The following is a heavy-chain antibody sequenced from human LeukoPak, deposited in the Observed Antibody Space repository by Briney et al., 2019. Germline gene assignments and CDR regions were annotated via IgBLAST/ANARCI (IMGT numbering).Heavy chain of an antibody. CDR1: GFTFSSYW. CDR2: IKTHGSEK. D-gene: IGHD5-18*01. J-gene: IGHJ4*02. V-gene: IGHV3-7*01. CDR3: ARDLSGVTGYTYGRGIDY. Sequence: PGRSLRLSCAAPGFTFSSYWMSWVSQAPGKGLNREAHIKTHGSEKYYVDSVKGRFTISRDNAKTSLYLQMNSLRAEDTAVYYCARDLSGVTGYTYGRGIDYWGQGTLVTVSS.